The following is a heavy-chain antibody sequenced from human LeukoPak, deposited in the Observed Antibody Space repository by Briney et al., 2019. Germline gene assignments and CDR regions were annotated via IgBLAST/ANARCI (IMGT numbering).Heavy chain of an antibody. V-gene: IGHV1-2*02. CDR1: GYTFTGYY. CDR2: INPNSGGT. CDR3: ARAYYDFWAPLDY. Sequence: ASVKVSCKASGYTFTGYYMHWVRQAPGQGLEWMGWINPNSGGTNYAQKFQGRVTMTRDTSISTAYMELSRLRSDDTAVYYCARAYYDFWAPLDYRGQGTLVTVSS. D-gene: IGHD3-3*01. J-gene: IGHJ4*02.